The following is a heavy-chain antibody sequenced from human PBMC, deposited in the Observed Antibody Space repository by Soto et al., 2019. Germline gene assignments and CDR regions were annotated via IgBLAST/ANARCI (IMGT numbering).Heavy chain of an antibody. J-gene: IGHJ4*02. CDR3: AGDLNRSGGQTALDY. D-gene: IGHD2-15*01. V-gene: IGHV3-21*01. CDR1: GFTFSSYS. Sequence: VQLVESGGGLVKPGGSLRLSCAASGFTFSSYSMNWVRQAPGKGLEWVSSISSSSSYIYYADSVKGRFTISRDNAKNSLYLQMNSLRAEDTAVYYCAGDLNRSGGQTALDYWGQGTLVTVSS. CDR2: ISSSSSYI.